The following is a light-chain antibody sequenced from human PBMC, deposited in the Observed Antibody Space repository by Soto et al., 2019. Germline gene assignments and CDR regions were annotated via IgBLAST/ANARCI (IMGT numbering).Light chain of an antibody. CDR1: QRISSY. Sequence: DIQMTQSPSSLSASVGDRVTITCRASQRISSYLNWYQQKPGKAPKLLMYGASSLQSGVPSRFSGSGSGTDFTLTISSLQPEDFATFYCQQSFSTPWTFGQGTKVEIK. V-gene: IGKV1-39*01. CDR2: GAS. CDR3: QQSFSTPWT. J-gene: IGKJ1*01.